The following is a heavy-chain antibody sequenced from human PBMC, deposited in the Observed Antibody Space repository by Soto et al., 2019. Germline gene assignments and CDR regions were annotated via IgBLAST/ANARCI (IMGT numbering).Heavy chain of an antibody. D-gene: IGHD2-15*01. J-gene: IGHJ3*02. CDR3: AKELFLGYCSGGSCYSHDAFDI. CDR1: GFTFSSYG. V-gene: IGHV3-30*18. Sequence: QVQLVESGGGVVQPGRSLRLSCAASGFTFSSYGMHWVRQAPGKGLEWVAVISYDGSNKYYADSVKGRFTISRDNSKNTLYLQMNSLRAEDTAVYYCAKELFLGYCSGGSCYSHDAFDIWGQGTMVTVSS. CDR2: ISYDGSNK.